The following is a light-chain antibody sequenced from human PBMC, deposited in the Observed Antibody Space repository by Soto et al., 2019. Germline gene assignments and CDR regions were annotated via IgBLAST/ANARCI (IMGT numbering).Light chain of an antibody. CDR1: QSVSSSY. V-gene: IGKV3-20*01. J-gene: IGKJ4*01. CDR3: QQYGSSPLT. CDR2: GAS. Sequence: EIVLTQSPGTLSLSPGERATLSCRASQSVSSSYLAWYQQKPGQAPSLLICGASSRATGIPDRFSGSGSGTDFTLTISRLEPEDFAVYYCQQYGSSPLTFGGGTKVEIK.